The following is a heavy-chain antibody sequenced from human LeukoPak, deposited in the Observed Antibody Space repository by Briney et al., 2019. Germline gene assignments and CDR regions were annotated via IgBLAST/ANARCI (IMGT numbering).Heavy chain of an antibody. D-gene: IGHD6-6*01. Sequence: ASLKVSCKASGYTFTNNDINWVRQATGQGLEWMGWMNPDSGNTGCAQKFQGRITMTRNTSISTAYMELSSLRSEDTAVYYCAREGGIAARTYYYYMDVWGKGTTVTVSS. CDR3: AREGGIAARTYYYYMDV. V-gene: IGHV1-8*01. J-gene: IGHJ6*03. CDR1: GYTFTNND. CDR2: MNPDSGNT.